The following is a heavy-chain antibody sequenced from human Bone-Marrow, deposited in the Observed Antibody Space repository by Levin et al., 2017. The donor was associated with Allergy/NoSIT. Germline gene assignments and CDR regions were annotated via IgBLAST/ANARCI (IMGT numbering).Heavy chain of an antibody. CDR3: ASGENRYSSGAIY. V-gene: IGHV4-59*11. D-gene: IGHD6-19*01. CDR2: IFYGGSP. CDR1: GGSIGSHY. J-gene: IGHJ4*02. Sequence: SETLSLTCTVSGGSIGSHYWSWIRQTPGKGLEWIGFIFYGGSPTYNPSLNSRVTMSVDSSKNQFSLKLASGTAADTAIYYCASGENRYSSGAIYWGQGILVTVSS.